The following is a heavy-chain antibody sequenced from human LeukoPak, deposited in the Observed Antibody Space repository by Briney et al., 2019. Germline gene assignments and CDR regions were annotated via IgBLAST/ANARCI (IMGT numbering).Heavy chain of an antibody. Sequence: SQTLSLTCAISGDSVSSHSYAWNWIRQSPSRGLVWLGRTYYRYKWYPDYAVSARSRMSIHPATSKNQFSLQLSSVTPEATAVYYRARDPAYNYGMDVWGHGTTVTASS. V-gene: IGHV6-1*01. J-gene: IGHJ6*02. CDR2: TYYRYKWYP. CDR3: ARDPAYNYGMDV. D-gene: IGHD2-2*01. CDR1: GDSVSSHSYA.